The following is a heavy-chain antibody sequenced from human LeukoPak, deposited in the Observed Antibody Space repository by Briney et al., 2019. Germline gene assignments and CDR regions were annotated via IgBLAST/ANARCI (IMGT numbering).Heavy chain of an antibody. Sequence: PGGSLRLSCAASGFTFDTYWMSWVRQAPGKGLEWVAFIRYDGSNKYYAESVKGRFTISRDNSKHTLYLQMNNLRADDTGVYYALGTSNSFDYWGQGTLVTVSS. CDR2: IRYDGSNK. V-gene: IGHV3-30*02. J-gene: IGHJ4*02. D-gene: IGHD1-7*01. CDR3: LGTSNSFDY. CDR1: GFTFDTYW.